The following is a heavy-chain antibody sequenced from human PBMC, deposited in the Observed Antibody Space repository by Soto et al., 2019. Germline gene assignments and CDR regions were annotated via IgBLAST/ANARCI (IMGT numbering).Heavy chain of an antibody. J-gene: IGHJ6*03. V-gene: IGHV3-64*01. CDR3: ARRGYGSRWPNVYMDV. Sequence: EAQLVESGGGLVQPGGSLRLSCAASGFTFSNYEMHWVRQAPGKGLEYVSGISNNGAHTDYAKSVKGRFTISRDNSENTLYLQMGSLRAEDMALYYCARRGYGSRWPNVYMDVWGKGTKVTVS. CDR1: GFTFSNYE. D-gene: IGHD6-13*01. CDR2: ISNNGAHT.